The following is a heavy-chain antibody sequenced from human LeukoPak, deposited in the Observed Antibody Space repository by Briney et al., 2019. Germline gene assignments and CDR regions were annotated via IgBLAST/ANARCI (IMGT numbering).Heavy chain of an antibody. J-gene: IGHJ4*02. CDR2: MSYDGSNK. CDR1: GFTFSTHG. D-gene: IGHD6-19*01. V-gene: IGHV3-30*18. Sequence: PGRSLRLSCAASGFTFSTHGMHWVRQAPGKGLEWVAVMSYDGSNKYYADSVKGRFTISRDNSKNTLYLQMNSLRAEDTAVYYCAKDRDPSSGWYAVLVYWGQGTLVTVSS. CDR3: AKDRDPSSGWYAVLVY.